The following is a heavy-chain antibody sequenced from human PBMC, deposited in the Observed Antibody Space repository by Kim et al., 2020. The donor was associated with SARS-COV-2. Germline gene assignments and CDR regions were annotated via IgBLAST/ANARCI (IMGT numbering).Heavy chain of an antibody. CDR2: IYHSGST. CDR3: ARDPGVMVYARFDY. CDR1: GGSISSSNW. J-gene: IGHJ4*02. Sequence: SETLSLTCAVSGGSISSSNWWSWVRQPPGKGLEWIGEIYHSGSTNYNPSLKSRVTISVDKSKNQFSLKLSSVTAADTAVYYCARDPGVMVYARFDYWGQGSLVTVSS. V-gene: IGHV4-4*02. D-gene: IGHD2-8*01.